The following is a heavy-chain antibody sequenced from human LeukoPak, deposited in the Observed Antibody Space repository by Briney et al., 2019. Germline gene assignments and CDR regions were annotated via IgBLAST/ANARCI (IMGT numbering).Heavy chain of an antibody. D-gene: IGHD5-12*01. CDR1: GYPFTGQD. J-gene: IGHJ4*02. V-gene: IGHV1-2*02. CDR3: ASPHSGYDYFDY. Sequence: ASVKVSCKASGYPFTGQDMHWVRQAPGQGLEWMGWINPNSGGTNYAQKFQGRVTMTRDTSISTAYMELSRLRSDDTAVYYCASPHSGYDYFDYWGQGTLVTVSS. CDR2: INPNSGGT.